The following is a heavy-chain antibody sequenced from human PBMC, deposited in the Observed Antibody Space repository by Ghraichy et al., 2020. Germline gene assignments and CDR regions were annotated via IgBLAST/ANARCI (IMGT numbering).Heavy chain of an antibody. Sequence: GGSLRLSCAASGFTFSSYSMNWVRQAPGKGLEWVSSISSSSSYIYYADSVKGRFTISRDNAKNSLYLQMNSLRAEETAVYYCARGWRGSYYLDYWGQGTLVTVSS. CDR3: ARGWRGSYYLDY. CDR1: GFTFSSYS. D-gene: IGHD1-26*01. V-gene: IGHV3-21*01. CDR2: ISSSSSYI. J-gene: IGHJ4*02.